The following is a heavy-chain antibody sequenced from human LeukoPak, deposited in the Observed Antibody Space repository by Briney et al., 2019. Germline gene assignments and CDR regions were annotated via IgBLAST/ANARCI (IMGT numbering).Heavy chain of an antibody. D-gene: IGHD1-1*01. Sequence: PSETLSLTCAVSGGSISSGGYSWSWIRQPPGKGLEWIGYIYHSGSTYYNPSLKSRVTISVDRSKNQFSLKLSSVTAADTAVYYCARTKLERSFDYWGQGTLVTVSS. V-gene: IGHV4-30-2*01. CDR2: IYHSGST. CDR3: ARTKLERSFDY. CDR1: GGSISSGGYS. J-gene: IGHJ4*02.